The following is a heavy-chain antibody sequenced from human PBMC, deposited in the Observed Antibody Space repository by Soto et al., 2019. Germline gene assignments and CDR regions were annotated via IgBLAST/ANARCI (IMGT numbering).Heavy chain of an antibody. D-gene: IGHD7-27*01. CDR2: IKQDVSET. Sequence: EVQLVQSGGGLVQPGGSLRLSCAASGFTFSSYWMSWVRQAPGKGLEWVANIKQDVSETFYVDSVRGRFTISRDNAKNSLFLQMNSLRAEDTALYYCARQDWGYFDYWGHGTLVTVSS. CDR3: ARQDWGYFDY. V-gene: IGHV3-7*05. J-gene: IGHJ4*01. CDR1: GFTFSSYW.